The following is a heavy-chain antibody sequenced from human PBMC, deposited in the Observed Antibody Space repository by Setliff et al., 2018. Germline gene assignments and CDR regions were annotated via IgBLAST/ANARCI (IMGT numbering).Heavy chain of an antibody. CDR2: IYIGGSA. D-gene: IGHD6-19*01. CDR3: AREQWLDPPGYYMDV. J-gene: IGHJ6*03. CDR1: GGSISSYY. V-gene: IGHV4-4*07. Sequence: SETLSLTCTVSGGSISSYYWSWIRQPAGKGLEWIGHIYIGGSANYNPSLKSRVTMSIDTSKNQFSLKLNSVTAADMAVYYCAREQWLDPPGYYMDVWAKGTTVTVSS.